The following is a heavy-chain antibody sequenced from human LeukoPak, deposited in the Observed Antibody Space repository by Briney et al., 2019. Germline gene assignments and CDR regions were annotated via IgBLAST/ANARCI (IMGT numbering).Heavy chain of an antibody. CDR1: GFTFSNYF. CDR2: IASDGSHT. J-gene: IGHJ3*02. Sequence: GGSLRLFCAASGFTFSNYFMHWVRQAPGKGLEWVADIASDGSHTFYVESVKGRFTISRDNSKNTLYLQMNSLRAEDTAVYFCARERQDTVIHSGAFDIWGQGTMVTVSS. D-gene: IGHD2-21*02. CDR3: ARERQDTVIHSGAFDI. V-gene: IGHV3-30*04.